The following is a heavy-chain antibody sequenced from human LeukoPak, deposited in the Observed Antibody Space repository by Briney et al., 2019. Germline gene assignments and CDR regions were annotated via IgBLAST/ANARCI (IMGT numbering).Heavy chain of an antibody. CDR3: TRVGYIDEGIDY. D-gene: IGHD5-24*01. J-gene: IGHJ4*02. V-gene: IGHV3-7*04. Sequence: PGGSLRLSCVASGFPFSSYSMSWVRQAPGKGLEWVANINQDGGKKPYVDSVKGRFTISRDNAKNSLYLQMNSLRAEDTAIYYCTRVGYIDEGIDYWGQGTLVTVSS. CDR2: INQDGGKK. CDR1: GFPFSSYS.